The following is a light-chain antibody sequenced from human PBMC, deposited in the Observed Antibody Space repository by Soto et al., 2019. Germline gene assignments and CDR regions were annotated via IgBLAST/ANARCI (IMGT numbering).Light chain of an antibody. V-gene: IGKV1-5*01. Sequence: DIQMTQSPSTLSASVGDRVTITCRVSQSISRSLAWYQQNPGKAPKLLIYDASSLESGVPSRFSGSGSGTEFTLTISSLQPDDFATYYCQHYNDFLLIFGPGTTVDI. CDR1: QSISRS. CDR2: DAS. CDR3: QHYNDFLLI. J-gene: IGKJ3*01.